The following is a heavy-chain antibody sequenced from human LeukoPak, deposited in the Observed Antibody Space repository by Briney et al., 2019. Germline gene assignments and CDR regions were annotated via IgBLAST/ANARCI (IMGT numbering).Heavy chain of an antibody. CDR1: GFTFSSYA. CDR2: IKQDGSEK. J-gene: IGHJ4*02. Sequence: GGSLRLSCAASGFTFSSYAMSWVRQAPGKRLEWVANIKQDGSEKYYVDSVKGRFTISRDNAKKLLYLQMNSLRVEDTAVYYCARDRGSSGRLGRFDNWGQGTLVTVSP. CDR3: ARDRGSSGRLGRFDN. D-gene: IGHD6-19*01. V-gene: IGHV3-7*01.